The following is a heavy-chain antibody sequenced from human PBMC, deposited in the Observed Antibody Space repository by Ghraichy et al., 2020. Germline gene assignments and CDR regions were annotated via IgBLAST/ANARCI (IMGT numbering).Heavy chain of an antibody. CDR2: IYYAGTT. V-gene: IGHV4-59*08. CDR1: GGSVSGYY. CDR3: TRHDVVAFLARGMGV. J-gene: IGHJ6*02. D-gene: IGHD5-12*01. Sequence: SQTLSLTCTVSGGSVSGYYWSWIRQSPGKGLEWIGYIYYAGTTLYSPSLKSRVTISVDTSTNQVSLWLRSVTAADTAVYYCTRHDVVAFLARGMGVWGRGSKVTVSS.